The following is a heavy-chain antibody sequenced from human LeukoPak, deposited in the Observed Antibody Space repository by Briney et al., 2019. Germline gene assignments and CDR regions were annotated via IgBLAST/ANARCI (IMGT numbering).Heavy chain of an antibody. CDR1: GLRFSDHH. CDR2: IFPSGGEI. V-gene: IGHV3-23*01. D-gene: IGHD2-8*02. J-gene: IGHJ4*02. CDR3: ATYRQVLLPFES. Sequence: PGGSLRLSCATSGLRFSDHHMDWVRQPPGKGLEWVSSIFPSGGEIHYADSVRGRFTISRDNSKSTLSLQMNSLRAEDTAIYYCATYRQVLLPFESWGQGTLVTVSS.